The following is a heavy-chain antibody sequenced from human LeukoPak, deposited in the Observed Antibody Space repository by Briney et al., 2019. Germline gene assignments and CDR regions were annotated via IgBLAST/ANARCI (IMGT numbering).Heavy chain of an antibody. CDR2: ISGSGGST. D-gene: IGHD1-7*01. CDR1: GFTFSSYA. Sequence: GSLRLSCAASGFTFSSYAMSWVRQAPGKGLEWVSAISGSGGSTYYADSVKGRFTISRDNSKNTLYLQMNSLRAEDTAVYYCATWVNLGNYFDYWGQGTLVTVSS. J-gene: IGHJ4*02. CDR3: ATWVNLGNYFDY. V-gene: IGHV3-23*01.